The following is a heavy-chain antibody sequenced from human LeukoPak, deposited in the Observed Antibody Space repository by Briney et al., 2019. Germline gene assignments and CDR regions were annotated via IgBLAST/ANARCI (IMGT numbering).Heavy chain of an antibody. CDR3: ARRPMVRGVINDY. J-gene: IGHJ4*02. CDR1: GYTFTSYD. Sequence: GASVKVSCKASGYTFTSYDINWVRQATGQGLEWMGWMDPNSGNTGYAQKFQGRVTMTRNTSISTAYMELSSLRSEDTAVYYCARRPMVRGVINDYWGQGTLVTVSS. V-gene: IGHV1-8*01. D-gene: IGHD3-10*01. CDR2: MDPNSGNT.